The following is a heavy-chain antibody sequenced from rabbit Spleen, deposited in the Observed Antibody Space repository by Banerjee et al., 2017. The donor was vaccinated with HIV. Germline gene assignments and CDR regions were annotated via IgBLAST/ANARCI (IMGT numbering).Heavy chain of an antibody. V-gene: IGHV1S45*01. D-gene: IGHD6-1*01. CDR1: GFHFSNKTV. Sequence: QEQLGAPGGDLGKPEGSLTLTCTASGFHFSNKTVICWDHEARGQGREWIACIYVGSGGGTKYASWAKGRFTISKTSSTTVTLQMTSLTVADTATYFCARASYSYDYDFVIYPTYFALWGQGTLVTVS. CDR2: IYVGSGGGT. CDR3: ARASYSYDYDFVIYPTYFAL. J-gene: IGHJ4*01.